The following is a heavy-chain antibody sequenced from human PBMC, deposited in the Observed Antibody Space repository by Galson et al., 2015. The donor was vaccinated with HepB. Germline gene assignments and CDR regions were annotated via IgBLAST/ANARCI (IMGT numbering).Heavy chain of an antibody. CDR3: ARERRGGAFDI. J-gene: IGHJ3*02. CDR2: IIPSIDLA. CDR1: GGTFSSHG. V-gene: IGHV1-69*01. Sequence: SCKASGGTFSSHGINWVRQAPGQGLEWIGGIIPSIDLATYAQKFQGRVTITAAESTSTAYMALSSLKSDDTALYYCARERRGGAFDIWGQGTVVTGSS. D-gene: IGHD3-10*01.